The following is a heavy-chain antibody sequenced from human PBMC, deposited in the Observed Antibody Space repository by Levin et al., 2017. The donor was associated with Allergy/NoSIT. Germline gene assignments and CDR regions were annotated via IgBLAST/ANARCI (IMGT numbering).Heavy chain of an antibody. CDR1: GFTFSDYY. J-gene: IGHJ4*02. CDR2: ISGSGSTI. V-gene: IGHV3-11*01. CDR3: ARSGVTTVTTGLDY. D-gene: IGHD4-17*01. Sequence: GESLKISCAASGFTFSDYYMSWIRQAPGKGLEWVSYISGSGSTIYYADSVKGRFTISRDNAKNSLYLQMNSLRAEDPAVYSCARSGVTTVTTGLDYWGQGTQVIVSS.